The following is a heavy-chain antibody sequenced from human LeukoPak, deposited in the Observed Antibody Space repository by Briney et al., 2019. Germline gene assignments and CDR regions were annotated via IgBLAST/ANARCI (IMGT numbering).Heavy chain of an antibody. Sequence: PGGSLRLSCAASGFTFSSYSMNWVRQAPGKGLEWVSSISSSSSYIYYADSVKGRFTISRDNAKNSLYLQMNSLRAEDTAVYYCARDRDDFWSGPTSDAFDIWGQGTMVTVSS. CDR1: GFTFSSYS. CDR2: ISSSSSYI. CDR3: ARDRDDFWSGPTSDAFDI. J-gene: IGHJ3*02. D-gene: IGHD3-3*01. V-gene: IGHV3-21*01.